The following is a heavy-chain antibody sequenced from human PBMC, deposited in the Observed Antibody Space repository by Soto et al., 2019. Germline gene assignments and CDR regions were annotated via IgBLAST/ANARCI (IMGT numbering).Heavy chain of an antibody. CDR3: TSGPSGDY. CDR1: GYTFTSYG. CDR2: ISTYNGDT. D-gene: IGHD3-10*01. V-gene: IGHV1-18*01. Sequence: QAQLVQSGAEVKKPGSSVKVSCKASGYTFTSYGISWVRQAPGQGLEWMGWISTYNGDTKYAQKLQGRVTMTTDTSTSTAYMELRSLRSDDTAMYHCTSGPSGDYWGQGTLITVSS. J-gene: IGHJ4*02.